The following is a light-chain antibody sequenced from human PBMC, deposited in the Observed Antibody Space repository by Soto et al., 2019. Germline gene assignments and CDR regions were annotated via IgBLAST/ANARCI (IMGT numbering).Light chain of an antibody. CDR2: DAS. CDR1: QSIRSW. CDR3: QHNKDYSWT. J-gene: IGKJ1*01. Sequence: DIQMTQSPSPLSAAVGDRVPITCRASQSIRSWLAWYQQKPGKAPKVLIYDASSLESGVPSRFSGSGSGTEFTLTISSLQPDDFATYYCQHNKDYSWTFGQGTKVDIK. V-gene: IGKV1-5*01.